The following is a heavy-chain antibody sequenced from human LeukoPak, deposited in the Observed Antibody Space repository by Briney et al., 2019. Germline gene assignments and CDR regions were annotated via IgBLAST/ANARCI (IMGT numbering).Heavy chain of an antibody. CDR2: IIPIFGTA. J-gene: IGHJ4*02. CDR3: AIAAEIFGLVTPTFDY. D-gene: IGHD3-3*01. CDR1: GGTFSSYA. V-gene: IGHV1-69*05. Sequence: SVKVSCKASGGTFSSYAISWVRQAPGQGLEWMGRIIPIFGTANYAQKFQGRVTITTDESTSTAYMELSSLRSEDTAVYYCAIAAEIFGLVTPTFDYCGQGTLVTVSS.